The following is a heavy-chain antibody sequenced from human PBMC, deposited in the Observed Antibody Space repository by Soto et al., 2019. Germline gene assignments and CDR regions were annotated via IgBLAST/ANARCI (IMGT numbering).Heavy chain of an antibody. CDR2: INAANGDT. CDR3: VRRHVSATGIDWFDP. V-gene: IGHV1-3*01. CDR1: GYTFTSYG. J-gene: IGHJ5*02. D-gene: IGHD6-13*01. Sequence: ASMKVSCKSSGYTFTSYGIHWVRQAPGQRLEWMGWINAANGDTKYSPKFQGRVTITRDTSASTAYMELSSLRSEDTAVYYCVRRHVSATGIDWFDPWGQGTLVTSPQ.